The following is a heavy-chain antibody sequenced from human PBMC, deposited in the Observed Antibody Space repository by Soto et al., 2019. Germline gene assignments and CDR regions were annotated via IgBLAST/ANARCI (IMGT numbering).Heavy chain of an antibody. J-gene: IGHJ3*02. CDR2: ISGSGAVT. CDR1: GLTFSSYA. D-gene: IGHD2-2*01. Sequence: EVQLLESGGGLVQPGGSLRLSCAASGLTFSSYAMSWVRQAPGKGLEWVSAISGSGAVTYYADSVKGRFTISRDNSKNTLYLHMISLRAEDTAVYYCAKDKGCTSTTCHWNAFDIWGQGTMVTVSS. CDR3: AKDKGCTSTTCHWNAFDI. V-gene: IGHV3-23*01.